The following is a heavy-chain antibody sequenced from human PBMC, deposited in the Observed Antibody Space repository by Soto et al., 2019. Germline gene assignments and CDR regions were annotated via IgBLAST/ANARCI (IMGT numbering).Heavy chain of an antibody. J-gene: IGHJ5*02. CDR2: SYATGST. CDR3: VRDGTKNLRDWFDP. CDR1: HASLAGYY. D-gene: IGHD1-1*01. Sequence: TLSLTCNVSHASLAGYYWSWIRQPPGKGLEWIGRSYATGSTEHNPYLKSRLTMSVDMSKKQFSLTLRSVNAADTPMYYCVRDGTKNLRDWFDPWGQG. V-gene: IGHV4-4*07.